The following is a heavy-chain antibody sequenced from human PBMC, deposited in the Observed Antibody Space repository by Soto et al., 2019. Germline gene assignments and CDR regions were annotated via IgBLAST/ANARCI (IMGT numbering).Heavy chain of an antibody. V-gene: IGHV4-30-4*01. J-gene: IGHJ5*02. Sequence: SETLSLTCTVSGGSISSGDYYWSWIRQPPGKGLEWIGYIYYSGSTYYNPSLKSRVTISVDTSKNQFSLKLSSVTAADTAVYHCARAERNCSGGSCYRRRVPNWFDPWGQGTLVTVPS. D-gene: IGHD2-15*01. CDR1: GGSISSGDYY. CDR3: ARAERNCSGGSCYRRRVPNWFDP. CDR2: IYYSGST.